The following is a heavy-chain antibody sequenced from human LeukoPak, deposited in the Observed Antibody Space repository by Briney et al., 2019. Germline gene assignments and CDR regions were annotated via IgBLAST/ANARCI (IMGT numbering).Heavy chain of an antibody. CDR1: GYTFTSYA. CDR3: ARGTYYDY. V-gene: IGHV1-18*01. J-gene: IGHJ4*02. CDR2: ISTYNGNT. Sequence: ASVKVSCTASGYTFTSYAMHWVRQAPGQGLEWMGWISTYNGNTEYAQNLQGTVTMTTDTSTSTAYMELRSLRSDDTAVYYCARGTYYDYWGQGTLVTVSS. D-gene: IGHD1-26*01.